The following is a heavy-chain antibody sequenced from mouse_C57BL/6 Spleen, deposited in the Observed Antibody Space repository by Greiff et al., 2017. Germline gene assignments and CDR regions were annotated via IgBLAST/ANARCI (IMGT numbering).Heavy chain of an antibody. CDR1: GYTFTSYG. V-gene: IGHV1-81*01. CDR2: IYPRSGNT. Sequence: QVQLQQSGAELARPGASVKLSCKASGYTFTSYGISWVKQRTGQGLEWIGEIYPRSGNTYYNEKFKGKATLTADKSSSTAYMELRSLTSEDSAVYFCARKEDYGSSYVSAWFAYWGQGTLVTVSA. CDR3: ARKEDYGSSYVSAWFAY. J-gene: IGHJ3*01. D-gene: IGHD1-1*01.